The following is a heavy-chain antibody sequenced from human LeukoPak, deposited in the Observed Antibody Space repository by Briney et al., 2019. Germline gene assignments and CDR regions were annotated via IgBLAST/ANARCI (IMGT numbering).Heavy chain of an antibody. V-gene: IGHV3-30*02. CDR1: GFTFSNYG. D-gene: IGHD1-26*01. J-gene: IGHJ6*03. Sequence: GGSLRLSSVASGFTFSNYGIHWVRRAPGKGLGWVAFIRYDGSNRNYADSVKGRFTISRDNSKNTLFLQMNSLRAEDTAVYYCAKDQSGSWTMDVWGKGTTVTISS. CDR3: AKDQSGSWTMDV. CDR2: IRYDGSNR.